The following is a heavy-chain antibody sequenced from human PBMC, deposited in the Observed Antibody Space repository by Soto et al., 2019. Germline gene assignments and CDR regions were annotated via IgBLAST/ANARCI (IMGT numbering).Heavy chain of an antibody. Sequence: GGSLRLSCAASGFTVSSNYMSWVRQAPGKGLEWVSVIYSGGSTYYADSVKGRFTISRDNSKNTLYLQMNSLRAEDTAVYYCARLGLGSSGWYDRPKYYYGMDVWGQGTTVTVSS. CDR2: IYSGGST. J-gene: IGHJ6*02. CDR3: ARLGLGSSGWYDRPKYYYGMDV. V-gene: IGHV3-53*01. CDR1: GFTVSSNY. D-gene: IGHD6-19*01.